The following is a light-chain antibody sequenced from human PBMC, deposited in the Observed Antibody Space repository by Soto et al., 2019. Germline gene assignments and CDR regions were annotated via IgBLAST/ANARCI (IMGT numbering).Light chain of an antibody. CDR3: QHFGNSLWT. CDR1: QSVASRN. CDR2: GAS. V-gene: IGKV3-20*01. Sequence: EIVLTQSPGTLSLSPGERATLSCRASQSVASRNLAWYQQKSGQAPRLLTYGASSRAIHTPDRFSGSGSGTDFTLTISGLEPEDFAVYYCQHFGNSLWTFGQGTKVEI. J-gene: IGKJ1*01.